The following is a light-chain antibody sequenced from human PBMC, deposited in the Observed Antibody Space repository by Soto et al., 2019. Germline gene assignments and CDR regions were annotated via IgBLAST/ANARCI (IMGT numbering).Light chain of an antibody. J-gene: IGLJ2*01. CDR1: SDVGDYDY. CDR3: CSYIGSDSVI. CDR2: AVT. Sequence: QSALTQPRSVSGSHGQSGTISCTGSDVGDYDYVSWYQQHPGRAPKLMIYAVTNRPSGVPDRFSGSKSGDTASLTISGLQADDEADYYCCSYIGSDSVIFGGGTKVTVL. V-gene: IGLV2-11*01.